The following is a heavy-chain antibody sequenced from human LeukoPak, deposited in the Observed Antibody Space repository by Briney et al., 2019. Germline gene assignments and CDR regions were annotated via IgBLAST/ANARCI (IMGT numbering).Heavy chain of an antibody. CDR3: AKLLRDVTIYDF. CDR1: GFTVSSNY. CDR2: INQDESAN. Sequence: PGGSLRLSCAASGFTVSSNYMSWVRQAPGKGLEWVASINQDESANFYVDSVKGRFTISRDNTKNLLFLQMNSLRVEDTAVYYCAKLLRDVTIYDFWGHGDLVTASS. D-gene: IGHD5-24*01. V-gene: IGHV3-7*01. J-gene: IGHJ4*01.